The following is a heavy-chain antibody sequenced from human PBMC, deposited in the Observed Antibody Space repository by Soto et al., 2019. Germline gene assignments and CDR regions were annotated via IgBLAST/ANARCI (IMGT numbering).Heavy chain of an antibody. V-gene: IGHV3-15*01. D-gene: IGHD3-10*01. CDR1: GFTFSNAW. CDR2: IKSKTDGGTT. Sequence: EVQLVESGGGLVKPGGSLRLSCAASGFTFSNAWMSWVRQAPGKGLEWVGRIKSKTDGGTTDYAAPVKGRFTISRDDSKNTLYLQMNSLKTEDTAVYYCTTDIWEELNYGSGSYYKDYYFDYWGQGTLVTVSS. CDR3: TTDIWEELNYGSGSYYKDYYFDY. J-gene: IGHJ4*02.